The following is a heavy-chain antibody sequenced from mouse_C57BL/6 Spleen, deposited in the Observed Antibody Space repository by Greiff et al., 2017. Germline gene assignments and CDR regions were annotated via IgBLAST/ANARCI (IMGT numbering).Heavy chain of an antibody. D-gene: IGHD1-1*01. CDR2: IYPGDGDT. V-gene: IGHV1-82*01. CDR1: GYAFSSSW. J-gene: IGHJ1*03. Sequence: VQLQQSGPELVKPGASVKISCKASGYAFSSSWMNWVKQRPGKGLEWIGRIYPGDGDTNYNGKFKGKATLTADKSSSTAYMQLSSLTSEDSAVYVCARDYYGSRDWYFDVWGTGTTVTVSS. CDR3: ARDYYGSRDWYFDV.